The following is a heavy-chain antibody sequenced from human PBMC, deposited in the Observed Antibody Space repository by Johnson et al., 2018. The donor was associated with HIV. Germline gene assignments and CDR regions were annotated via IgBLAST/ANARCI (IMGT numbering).Heavy chain of an antibody. CDR1: GFTFSSYG. J-gene: IGHJ3*02. V-gene: IGHV3-30*02. Sequence: QVQLVESGGGVVQPGGSLRLSCAASGFTFSSYGMHWVRQAPGKGLEWVAFIRYDGSNKYYADSVKGQFTISRDNSKNTLYLQMNSLRAEDTAVYHCAKEESGSFLAFDTWGQGTMVTVSS. CDR2: IRYDGSNK. D-gene: IGHD1-26*01. CDR3: AKEESGSFLAFDT.